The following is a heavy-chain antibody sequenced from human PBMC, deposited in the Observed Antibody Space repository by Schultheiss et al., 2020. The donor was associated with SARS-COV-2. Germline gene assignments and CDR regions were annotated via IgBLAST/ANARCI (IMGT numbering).Heavy chain of an antibody. D-gene: IGHD6-13*01. V-gene: IGHV4-34*01. J-gene: IGHJ5*02. Sequence: SETLSLTCAVYGGSFSGYYWSWIRQPPGKGLEWIGSIYYSGSTYYNPSLKSRVTISVDTSKNQFSLKLSSVTAADTAVYYCARRPLIAAAGTDWFDPWGQGTLVTVSS. CDR1: GGSFSGYY. CDR2: IYYSGST. CDR3: ARRPLIAAAGTDWFDP.